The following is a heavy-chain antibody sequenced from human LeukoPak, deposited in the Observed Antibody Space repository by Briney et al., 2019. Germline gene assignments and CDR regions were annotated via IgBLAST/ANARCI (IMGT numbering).Heavy chain of an antibody. V-gene: IGHV4-59*01. J-gene: IGHJ3*02. CDR3: ARGGGYCSGGRCFLDAFNI. Sequence: SETLSPTCTVSGGSISAYYWSWIRQSPGKGLEWFGYIYNSGSNYNPSLKRRVTISLDTSRNQFSLKLSSVTAADTAVYFCARGGGYCSGGRCFLDAFNIWGQGTMVTVSS. D-gene: IGHD2-15*01. CDR2: IYNSGS. CDR1: GGSISAYY.